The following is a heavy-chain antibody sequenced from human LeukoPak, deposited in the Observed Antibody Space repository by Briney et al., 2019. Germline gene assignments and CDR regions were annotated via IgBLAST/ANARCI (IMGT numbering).Heavy chain of an antibody. CDR3: ARVRYSSDGMDV. Sequence: GGSLRLSCAASGFIVSSNYMSWVRQAPGKGLEWVSVIYSGGSTYYADSVKGRFTISRDNSKNTLYLQMNSLRAEDTAVYYCARVRYSSDGMDVWGQGTTVTVSS. CDR2: IYSGGST. V-gene: IGHV3-66*01. D-gene: IGHD3-9*01. J-gene: IGHJ6*02. CDR1: GFIVSSNY.